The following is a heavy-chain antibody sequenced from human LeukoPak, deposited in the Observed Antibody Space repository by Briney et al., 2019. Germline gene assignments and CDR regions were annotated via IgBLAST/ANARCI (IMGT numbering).Heavy chain of an antibody. D-gene: IGHD6-19*01. CDR2: ISSSGSTI. V-gene: IGHV3-48*03. J-gene: IGHJ4*02. Sequence: GGSLRLSCAASGFTFSSYEMNWVRQAPGKGLEWVSYISSSGSTIYYADSVKGRFTISRDNAKNSLYLQMNSLRAEDTAVYYCARQSSSPFDYWGQGTLVTVSS. CDR1: GFTFSSYE. CDR3: ARQSSSPFDY.